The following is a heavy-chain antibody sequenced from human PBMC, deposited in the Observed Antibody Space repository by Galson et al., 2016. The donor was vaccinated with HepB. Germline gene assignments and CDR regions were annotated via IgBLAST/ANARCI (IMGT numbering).Heavy chain of an antibody. D-gene: IGHD4-11*01. V-gene: IGHV1-69*10. CDR2: ILPIRGIP. J-gene: IGHJ5*02. Sequence: SVKVSCKASGGTFSSHAISWMRQAPGQGLEWMGGILPIRGIPDYAQKFHDRVTISEDESTSTVYMELSSLRSDDTAVYYCARSVLGGSGNVYSSNNYFDAWGQGTPVTVSS. CDR3: ARSVLGGSGNVYSSNNYFDA. CDR1: GGTFSSHA.